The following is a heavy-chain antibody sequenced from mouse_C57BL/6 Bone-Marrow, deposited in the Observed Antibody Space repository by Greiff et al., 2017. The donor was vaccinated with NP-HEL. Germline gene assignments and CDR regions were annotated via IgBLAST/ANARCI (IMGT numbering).Heavy chain of an antibody. CDR3: ARRRGIYYYGSRRYFDV. J-gene: IGHJ1*03. Sequence: VKLQESGSELRSPGSSVKLSCKDFDSEVFPIAYMSWVRQKPGHGFEWIGGILPSIGRTIYGEKFEDKATLDADTLSNTAYLELNSLTSEDSAIYYCARRRGIYYYGSRRYFDVWGTGTTVTVSS. CDR2: ILPSIGRT. CDR1: DSEVFPIAY. V-gene: IGHV15-2*01. D-gene: IGHD1-1*01.